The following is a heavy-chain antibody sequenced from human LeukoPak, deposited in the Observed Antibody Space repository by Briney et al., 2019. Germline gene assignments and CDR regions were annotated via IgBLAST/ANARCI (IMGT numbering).Heavy chain of an antibody. CDR1: GGSISSSNW. J-gene: IGHJ4*02. D-gene: IGHD2-15*01. CDR2: IYHSGST. CDR3: ASPCSGGSCYADY. Sequence: SETLSLTCAVSGGSISSSNWWSWVRQPPGKGLEWIGEIYHSGSTNYNPSPKSRVTISVDKSKNQFSLKLSSVTAADTAVYYCASPCSGGSCYADYWGQGTLVTVSS. V-gene: IGHV4-4*02.